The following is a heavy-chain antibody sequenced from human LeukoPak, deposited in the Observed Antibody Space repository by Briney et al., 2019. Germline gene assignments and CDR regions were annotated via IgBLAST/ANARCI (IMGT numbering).Heavy chain of an antibody. Sequence: GGSLRLSCAASGFTFSSYAMHWVRQAPGKGLEWVAVISYDGSNKYYADSVKGRFTISRDNSKNTLHLQMNSLRAEDTAVYYCAKDIEEWLVKGGGCFDYWGQGTLVTVSS. CDR3: AKDIEEWLVKGGGCFDY. V-gene: IGHV3-30-3*01. J-gene: IGHJ4*02. CDR1: GFTFSSYA. D-gene: IGHD6-19*01. CDR2: ISYDGSNK.